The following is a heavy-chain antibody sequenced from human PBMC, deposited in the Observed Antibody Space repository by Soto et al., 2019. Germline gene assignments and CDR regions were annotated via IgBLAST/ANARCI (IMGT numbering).Heavy chain of an antibody. V-gene: IGHV1-24*01. D-gene: IGHD3-22*01. CDR2: FDPEDGET. CDR3: ARVSYDSSGTPLDY. J-gene: IGHJ4*02. Sequence: GASVKVSCKVSGYTLTELSMHWVRQAPGKGLEWMGGFDPEDGETIYAQKFQGRVTMTEDTSTDTAYMELSSLRSEDTAVYYCARVSYDSSGTPLDYWGQGTLVTVSS. CDR1: GYTLTELS.